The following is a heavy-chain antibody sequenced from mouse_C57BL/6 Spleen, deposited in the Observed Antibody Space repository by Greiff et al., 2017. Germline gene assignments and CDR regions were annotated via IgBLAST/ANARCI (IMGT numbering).Heavy chain of an antibody. CDR1: GYTFTDYN. V-gene: IGHV1-18*01. D-gene: IGHD2-3*01. Sequence: EVQLQQSGPELVKPGASVKIPCKASGYTFTDYNMDWVKQSHGKSLEWIGDINPNNGGTIYNQKFKGKATLTVDKSSSTAYMELRSLTSEDTAVYYCASRDDGYYAMDYWGQGTSVTVSS. J-gene: IGHJ4*01. CDR2: INPNNGGT. CDR3: ASRDDGYYAMDY.